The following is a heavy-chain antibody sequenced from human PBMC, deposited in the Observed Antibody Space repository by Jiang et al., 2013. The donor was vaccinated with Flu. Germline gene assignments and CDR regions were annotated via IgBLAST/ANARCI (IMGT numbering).Heavy chain of an antibody. J-gene: IGHJ6*02. D-gene: IGHD6-19*01. CDR1: GGSISNSNYW. CDR2: ISYSGST. CDR3: ARELKVAVAGNYYYYGMDV. Sequence: GPGLVKPSETLSLTCTVSGGSISNSNYWWGWIRQPPGKGLEWIGYISYSGSTNYNPSLKSRVTTSVDTSKNQFSLKLSSVTAADTAVYFCARELKVAVAGNYYYYGMDVWGQGTTVTVSS. V-gene: IGHV4-61*01.